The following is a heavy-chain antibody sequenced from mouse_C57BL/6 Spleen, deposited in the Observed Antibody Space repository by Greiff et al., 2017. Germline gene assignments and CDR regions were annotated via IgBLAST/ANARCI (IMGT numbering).Heavy chain of an antibody. CDR3: ARNPPYYGSSGFYYFDY. D-gene: IGHD1-1*01. V-gene: IGHV1-81*01. J-gene: IGHJ2*01. Sequence: QVQLQQSGAELARPGASVKLSCKASGYTFTSYGISWVKQRTGQGLEWIGEIYPRSGNTYYNEKFKGKATLTADKSSSTAYMELRSLTSEDSAVYFCARNPPYYGSSGFYYFDYWGQGTTLTVSS. CDR2: IYPRSGNT. CDR1: GYTFTSYG.